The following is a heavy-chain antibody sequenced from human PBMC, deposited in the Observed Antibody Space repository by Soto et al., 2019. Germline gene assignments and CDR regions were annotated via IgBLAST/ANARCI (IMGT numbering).Heavy chain of an antibody. J-gene: IGHJ4*02. Sequence: QITLKESGPTLVKPTQPLTLTCTFSGFSLNTSGVAVGWIRQPPGKALEWLALLYWNGDQRYSPSLGTRLTVTQDSFKKQVVLTMTNMDPVDTATYYCARGRPAKYSSIAADFDYWGQGTLVTVSS. CDR2: LYWNGDQ. CDR1: GFSLNTSGVA. V-gene: IGHV2-5*01. D-gene: IGHD6-13*01. CDR3: ARGRPAKYSSIAADFDY.